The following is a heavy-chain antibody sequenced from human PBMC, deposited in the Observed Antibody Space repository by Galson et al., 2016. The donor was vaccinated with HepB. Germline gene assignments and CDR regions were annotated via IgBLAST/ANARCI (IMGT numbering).Heavy chain of an antibody. CDR2: ISNTGGST. Sequence: SLRLSCAASGFTFSSYAMSWVRQAPGKGLEWVSAISNTGGSTYYADSVKGRFTISRDNSKNTLYLQMNSLRAEDTALYYCAKDTGYDLWSGYYQIFDSWGQGTLVTVSS. CDR3: AKDTGYDLWSGYYQIFDS. J-gene: IGHJ4*02. CDR1: GFTFSSYA. V-gene: IGHV3-23*01. D-gene: IGHD3-3*01.